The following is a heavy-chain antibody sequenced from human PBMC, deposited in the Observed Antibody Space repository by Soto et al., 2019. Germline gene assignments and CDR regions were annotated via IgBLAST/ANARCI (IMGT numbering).Heavy chain of an antibody. D-gene: IGHD6-13*01. CDR2: ISGRDGST. CDR1: GFRFSSYA. Sequence: SLRLSCVASGFRFSSYAMSWVRQAPGEGLEWVSVISGRDGSTYYADFVKGRFTISRDDSRNTLYLQMHSLSAEDTAVYYCAKDRQRDAWYEDSWGQGTLVTVSS. V-gene: IGHV3-23*01. CDR3: AKDRQRDAWYEDS. J-gene: IGHJ5*01.